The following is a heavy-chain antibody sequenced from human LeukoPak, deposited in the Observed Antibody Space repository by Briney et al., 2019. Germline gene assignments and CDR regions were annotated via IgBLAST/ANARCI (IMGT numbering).Heavy chain of an antibody. V-gene: IGHV3-64*01. CDR3: AKPGRCDRYCMDV. CDR2: ISSNGGST. D-gene: IGHD1-14*01. J-gene: IGHJ6*03. Sequence: GGTLRLSCAASGFTFSSYGMSWVRQAPGKGLEWVSAISSNGGSTYYANSVKGRFTISRDNSKNTLYLQMGSLRAEDMAVYYCAKPGRCDRYCMDVWGKGTTVTVSS. CDR1: GFTFSSYG.